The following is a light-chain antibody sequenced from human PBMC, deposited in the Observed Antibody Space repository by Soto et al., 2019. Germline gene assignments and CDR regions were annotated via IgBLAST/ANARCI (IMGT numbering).Light chain of an antibody. Sequence: DIQMAQSPSSLSAFVGDRLTITCRASQSISSYLNWYQQKQGKXPKXXIYGASSLQSGVPSRFSGSGSGTDLTITINSLQPEDFETYYCQQSYSTPRTFGQGTKVDIK. CDR2: GAS. V-gene: IGKV1-39*01. CDR1: QSISSY. CDR3: QQSYSTPRT. J-gene: IGKJ1*01.